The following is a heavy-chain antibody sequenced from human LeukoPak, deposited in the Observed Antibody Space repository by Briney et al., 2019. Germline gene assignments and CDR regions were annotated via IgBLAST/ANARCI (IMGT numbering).Heavy chain of an antibody. CDR3: ATIRGTYYNQDY. CDR1: GFTLTELS. V-gene: IGHV1-24*01. CDR2: FDPEDGET. Sequence: ASVKVSCKVSGFTLTELSMHWVRQAPVKGLEWMGGFDPEDGETIYAQKFQGRVTMTEDTSTDTAYMELSSLRSEDTAVYYCATIRGTYYNQDYWGQGTLVTVSS. D-gene: IGHD3-10*01. J-gene: IGHJ4*02.